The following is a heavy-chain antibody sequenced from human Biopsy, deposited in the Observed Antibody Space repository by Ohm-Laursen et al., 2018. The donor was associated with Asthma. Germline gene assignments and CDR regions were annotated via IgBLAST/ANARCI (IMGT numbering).Heavy chain of an antibody. Sequence: SLRLSCAASGFTFGNFWMSWGRQTPGKGLEWVATITGDGSQKFYVDSVTGRFTISRDNSKNSLYLQMNSLRAEDTAVYYCAKARIHHFYDSSGYYQHNWGQGTRVTVPS. D-gene: IGHD3-22*01. J-gene: IGHJ4*02. CDR3: AKARIHHFYDSSGYYQHN. V-gene: IGHV3-7*01. CDR1: GFTFGNFW. CDR2: ITGDGSQK.